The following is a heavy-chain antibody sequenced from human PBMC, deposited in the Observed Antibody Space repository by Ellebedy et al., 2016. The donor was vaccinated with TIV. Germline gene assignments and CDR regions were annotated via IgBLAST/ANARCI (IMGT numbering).Heavy chain of an antibody. CDR1: GVTVSTNY. CDR3: ARGDRIFDP. V-gene: IGHV3-7*01. J-gene: IGHJ5*02. Sequence: PGGSLRLSCAASGVTVSTNYMSCVRHAPRKGLEWVANIKPDGCEKYYVDSMKGRFTISRDNAKNSLYLQMNSLRAEDTDVYYGARGDRIFDPWGQGTLVTVSS. D-gene: IGHD2-15*01. CDR2: IKPDGCEK.